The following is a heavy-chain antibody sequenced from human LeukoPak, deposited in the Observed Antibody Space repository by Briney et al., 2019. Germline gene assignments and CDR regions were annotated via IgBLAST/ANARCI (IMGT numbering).Heavy chain of an antibody. D-gene: IGHD3-22*01. V-gene: IGHV3-21*01. CDR2: ISSSSSYI. CDR3: AKAYYYDSSGYEGDAFDI. J-gene: IGHJ3*02. CDR1: GFTFSSYS. Sequence: PGGSLRLSCAASGFTFSSYSMNWVRQAPGKGLEWVSSISSSSSYIYYADSVKGRFTISRDNSKNTLYLQMNSLRAEDTAIYYCAKAYYYDSSGYEGDAFDIWGQGTMVTVSS.